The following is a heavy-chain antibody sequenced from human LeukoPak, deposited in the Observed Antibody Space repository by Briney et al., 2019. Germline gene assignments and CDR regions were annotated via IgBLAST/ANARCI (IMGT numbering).Heavy chain of an antibody. J-gene: IGHJ6*03. CDR2: ISRDGITI. D-gene: IGHD3-3*01. Sequence: PGGSLRLSCTASGFSFSDSYMRWIRQAPGKGLEWVSDISRDGITIYYADSVKGRFTISRDNAKNSLYLQMNSLRAEDTAIYYCARDWNYHMDVWGKGTTVNV. CDR1: GFSFSDSY. CDR3: ARDWNYHMDV. V-gene: IGHV3-11*04.